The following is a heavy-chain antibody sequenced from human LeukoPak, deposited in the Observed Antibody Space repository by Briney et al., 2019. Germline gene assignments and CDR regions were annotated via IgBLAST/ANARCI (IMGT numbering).Heavy chain of an antibody. CDR1: GFTFSSYA. D-gene: IGHD1-26*01. CDR3: ARPRQGDNGSYIDFDC. J-gene: IGHJ4*02. Sequence: SGGSLRPSCAASGFTFSSYAMSWVRQAPGKGLEWVLAISGSGGSTYYADSVKGRFTVSRDTSKSTLFLQMSSLRAEDTAVYYCARPRQGDNGSYIDFDCWGQGTLVTVSS. CDR2: ISGSGGST. V-gene: IGHV3-23*01.